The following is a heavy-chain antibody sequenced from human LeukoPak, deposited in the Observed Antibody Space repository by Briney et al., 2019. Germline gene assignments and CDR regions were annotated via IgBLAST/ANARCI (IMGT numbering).Heavy chain of an antibody. D-gene: IGHD3-22*01. CDR3: ARDQDYYDSSGYLDY. Sequence: ASVKVSCKASGYTFTSYGISWVRQVPGQGLEWMGWISAYNGNTNYAQKLQGRVTMTTDTSTSTAYMELRSLRSDDTAVYYCARDQDYYDSSGYLDYWGQGTLVTVSS. CDR2: ISAYNGNT. CDR1: GYTFTSYG. V-gene: IGHV1-18*01. J-gene: IGHJ4*02.